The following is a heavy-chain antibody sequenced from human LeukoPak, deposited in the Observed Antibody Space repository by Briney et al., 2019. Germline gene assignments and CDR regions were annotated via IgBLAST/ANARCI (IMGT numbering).Heavy chain of an antibody. V-gene: IGHV4-59*01. D-gene: IGHD3-22*01. J-gene: IGHJ4*02. Sequence: SETLSLTCTVAGGSISSYYWSWIRQPPGKGLEWIGYIYYSGSTNYNPSLKSRVTISVDTSKNQFSLKLSSVTAADTAVYYCARHDSSYFDYWGQGTLVTVSS. CDR1: GGSISSYY. CDR2: IYYSGST. CDR3: ARHDSSYFDY.